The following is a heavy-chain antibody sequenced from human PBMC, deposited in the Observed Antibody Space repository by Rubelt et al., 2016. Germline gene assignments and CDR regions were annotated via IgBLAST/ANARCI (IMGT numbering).Heavy chain of an antibody. J-gene: IGHJ2*01. D-gene: IGHD4-23*01. CDR3: VGYGGTPFWHFDL. Sequence: QLQLQESGPGLVKPSETLSLTCTVSGTSTSSSSYYWGWIRQPPGKGLEWIGEINHSGTTNYNPPLKSRVTISVDTSKNQISLKLSSVTAADTAEYYCVGYGGTPFWHFDLWGRGTPVTVSS. V-gene: IGHV4-39*07. CDR1: GTSTSSSSYY. CDR2: INHSGTT.